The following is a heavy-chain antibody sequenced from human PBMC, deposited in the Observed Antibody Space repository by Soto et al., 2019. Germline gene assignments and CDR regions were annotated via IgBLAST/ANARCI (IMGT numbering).Heavy chain of an antibody. CDR1: GFTFSSYA. CDR2: ISYDGSNK. Sequence: GGSLRLSCAASGFTFSSYAMHWVRQAPGKGLEWVAVISYDGSNKYYADSVKGRFTISRDNSKNTLYLQMNSLRAEDTAVYYCARQYYFGSGSYYHRSFDCRGPGTLVTVFS. J-gene: IGHJ4*02. D-gene: IGHD3-10*01. V-gene: IGHV3-30-3*01. CDR3: ARQYYFGSGSYYHRSFDC.